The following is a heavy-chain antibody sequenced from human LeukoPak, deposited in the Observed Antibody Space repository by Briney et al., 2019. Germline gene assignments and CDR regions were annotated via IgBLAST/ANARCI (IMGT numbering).Heavy chain of an antibody. Sequence: ASVKVSCKASGYTFTSYGISWVRQAPGQGLEWMGWISAYNGNTNYAQKLQGRVTMTTDTSTSTAYMELRSLRSDDTAVYYCARMADYYDSSGYYYLWDYWGQGTLVTVSS. CDR2: ISAYNGNT. D-gene: IGHD3-22*01. CDR1: GYTFTSYG. CDR3: ARMADYYDSSGYYYLWDY. J-gene: IGHJ4*02. V-gene: IGHV1-18*01.